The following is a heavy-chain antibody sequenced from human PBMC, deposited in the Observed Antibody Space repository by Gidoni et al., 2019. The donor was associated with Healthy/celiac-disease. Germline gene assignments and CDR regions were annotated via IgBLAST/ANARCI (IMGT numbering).Heavy chain of an antibody. CDR1: GFTFSSYG. CDR3: AREALVPAATRRKTQYYYYGMDV. CDR2: IWYDGSNK. Sequence: VESGGGVVQPGRSLRLSCAASGFTFSSYGMSWVRQAPGKGLEWVAVIWYDGSNKYYADSLKGRFTLSRDNSKNTLYLQMNSRRAEDTAVYYCAREALVPAATRRKTQYYYYGMDVWGQGTTVTVSS. D-gene: IGHD2-2*01. V-gene: IGHV3-33*01. J-gene: IGHJ6*02.